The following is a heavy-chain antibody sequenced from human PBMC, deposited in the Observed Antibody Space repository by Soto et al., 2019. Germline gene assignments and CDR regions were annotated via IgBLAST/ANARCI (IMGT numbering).Heavy chain of an antibody. D-gene: IGHD2-2*01. CDR1: GFTFSSYA. J-gene: IGHJ4*02. CDR3: AKTPLIVVVPAAKTHFDY. V-gene: IGHV3-23*01. CDR2: ISGSGGST. Sequence: ESGGGLVQPGGSLRLSCAASGFTFSSYAMSWVRQAPGKGLEWVSAISGSGGSTYYADSVKGRFTISRDNSKNTLYLQMNSLRAEDTAVYYCAKTPLIVVVPAAKTHFDYWGQGTLVTVSS.